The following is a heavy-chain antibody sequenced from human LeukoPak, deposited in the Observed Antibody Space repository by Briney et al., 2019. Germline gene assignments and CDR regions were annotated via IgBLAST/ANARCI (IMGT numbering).Heavy chain of an antibody. V-gene: IGHV1-69*04. CDR2: IIPILGIA. CDR1: GGTFSGYA. J-gene: IGHJ4*02. CDR3: ARDPRRDYYDSSGHFDY. D-gene: IGHD3-22*01. Sequence: ALVKVSCKASGGTFSGYAISWVRQAPGQGLEWMGRIIPILGIANYAQKLQGRVTITADKSTSTAYMELSSLRSEDTAVYYCARDPRRDYYDSSGHFDYWGQGTLVTVSS.